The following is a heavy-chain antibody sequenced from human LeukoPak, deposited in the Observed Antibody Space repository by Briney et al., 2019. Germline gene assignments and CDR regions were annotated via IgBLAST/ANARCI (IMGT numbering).Heavy chain of an antibody. V-gene: IGHV3-74*01. Sequence: GGSLRLSCAASGFTFSSYWMHWVRQAPGKGLVWVSRINSGGSKTNYADSVNGRFTISRDNAKNTLYLQMNSLRAEDTAMYYCARPIRGYDGFDIWGQGTMVTVSS. J-gene: IGHJ3*02. CDR1: GFTFSSYW. CDR3: ARPIRGYDGFDI. CDR2: INSGGSKT. D-gene: IGHD5-12*01.